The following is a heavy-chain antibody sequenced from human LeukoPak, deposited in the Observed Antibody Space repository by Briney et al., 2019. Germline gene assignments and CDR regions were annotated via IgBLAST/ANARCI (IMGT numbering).Heavy chain of an antibody. Sequence: ASAKVSCKASGYTFTSYGISWVRQAPGQGLEWMGWISAYNGNTNYAQKLQGRVTMTTDTSTSTAYMELRSLRSDDTAVYYCARDYDSSGYFSGGYWGQGTLVTVSS. CDR1: GYTFTSYG. D-gene: IGHD3-22*01. V-gene: IGHV1-18*01. J-gene: IGHJ4*02. CDR3: ARDYDSSGYFSGGY. CDR2: ISAYNGNT.